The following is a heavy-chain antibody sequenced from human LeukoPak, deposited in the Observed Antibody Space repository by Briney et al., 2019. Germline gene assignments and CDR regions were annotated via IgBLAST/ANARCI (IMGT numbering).Heavy chain of an antibody. CDR2: NSGYHGNT. J-gene: IGHJ4*02. V-gene: IGHV1-18*01. CDR3: ARGQLTMVHRSGLRYFDY. Sequence: ASVKGSCKASGYTFTSLGISWVGQAPGQGPEWKGLNSGYHGNTNYAQKLQGRVTMTTDTSTSTAYMELRSLRSDDTAVYYCARGQLTMVHRSGLRYFDYWGQGTLVTVSS. CDR1: GYTFTSLG. D-gene: IGHD3-10*01.